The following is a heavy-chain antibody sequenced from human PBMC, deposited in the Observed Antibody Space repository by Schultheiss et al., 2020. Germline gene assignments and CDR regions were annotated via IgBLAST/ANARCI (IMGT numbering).Heavy chain of an antibody. CDR1: GFTFSSYA. CDR2: ISSNGGST. D-gene: IGHD6-19*01. Sequence: GGSLRLSCAASGFTFSSYAMSWVRQAPGKGLEWVSAISSNGGSTYYADSVKGRFTISRDNSKNTLYLQMNSLRAEDTAVYYCARDLIKIVGWDILDYWGKGTLVTVSS. J-gene: IGHJ4*02. V-gene: IGHV3-23*01. CDR3: ARDLIKIVGWDILDY.